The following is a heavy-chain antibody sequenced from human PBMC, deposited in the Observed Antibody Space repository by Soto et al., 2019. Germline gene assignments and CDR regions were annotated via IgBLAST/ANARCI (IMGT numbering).Heavy chain of an antibody. CDR1: GFTFSDFA. CDR2: INGPGDMT. V-gene: IGHV3-23*01. Sequence: EVQLLESGGGLVQPGGSQRLSCDASGFTFSDFAMRWVRQAPGKGLEWVASINGPGDMTYYADSVRGRFTSSRDKSTNTMSLQTNILSPEDTAVYYCAKDDGYAHWFFDYWGRGTLVTVSS. D-gene: IGHD5-18*01. J-gene: IGHJ4*02. CDR3: AKDDGYAHWFFDY.